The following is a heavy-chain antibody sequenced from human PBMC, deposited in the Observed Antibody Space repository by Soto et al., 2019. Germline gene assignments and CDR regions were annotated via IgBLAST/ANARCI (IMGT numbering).Heavy chain of an antibody. CDR3: ARAITMVRGVIKSFDY. J-gene: IGHJ4*02. Sequence: SETLSLTCTVSGGSISSGGYYWSWIRQHPGKGLEWIGYIYYSGSTYHNPSLKSRVTISVDTSKNQFSLKLSSVTAADTAVYYCARAITMVRGVIKSFDYWGQGTLVTVSS. V-gene: IGHV4-31*03. D-gene: IGHD3-10*01. CDR1: GGSISSGGYY. CDR2: IYYSGST.